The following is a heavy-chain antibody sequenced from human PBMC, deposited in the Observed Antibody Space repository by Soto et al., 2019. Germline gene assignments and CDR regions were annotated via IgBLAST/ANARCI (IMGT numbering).Heavy chain of an antibody. Sequence: EVQLVESGGGLVQPGGSLRLSCAASGFTFSSYWMHWVRQAPGKGLVWVSRINEDGSTINYADSVKGRFTISRDNAKNRLYWEMTSRRAEDRAVYSWARDMGGRGGYWGQGTLVTVSS. V-gene: IGHV3-74*01. CDR2: INEDGSTI. CDR3: ARDMGGRGGY. D-gene: IGHD3-16*01. J-gene: IGHJ4*02. CDR1: GFTFSSYW.